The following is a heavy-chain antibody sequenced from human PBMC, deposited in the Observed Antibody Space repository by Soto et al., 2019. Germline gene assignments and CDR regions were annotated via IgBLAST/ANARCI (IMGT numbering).Heavy chain of an antibody. D-gene: IGHD3-22*01. CDR1: GYSFTTYG. CDR3: ARDTPHRRDSSEIDP. V-gene: IGHV1-18*01. J-gene: IGHJ5*02. CDR2: ISSYNGKT. Sequence: QVQLVQSGAEVKKPGASVKVSCKTSGYSFTTYGISWVRQAPGQGLEWMGWISSYNGKTNYAQKHQGRLPMTTDTSTSTVYMELRSLTSDDTAVYYCARDTPHRRDSSEIDPWGQGTLVTVSS.